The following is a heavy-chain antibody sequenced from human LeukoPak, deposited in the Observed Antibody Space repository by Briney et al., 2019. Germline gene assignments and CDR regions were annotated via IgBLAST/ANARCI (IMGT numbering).Heavy chain of an antibody. Sequence: PGGSLRLSCAASGFTFSSHWMHWVRQVPGKGLVWVSRINSDGRSTAYADSVKGRFTTSRDNSKNTQYLQLNSLRAEDTAVYYCARRGLTLGAAPVPKYNFDYWGQGTLVTVSS. CDR3: ARRGLTLGAAPVPKYNFDY. D-gene: IGHD6-13*01. CDR1: GFTFSSHW. V-gene: IGHV3-74*01. CDR2: INSDGRST. J-gene: IGHJ4*02.